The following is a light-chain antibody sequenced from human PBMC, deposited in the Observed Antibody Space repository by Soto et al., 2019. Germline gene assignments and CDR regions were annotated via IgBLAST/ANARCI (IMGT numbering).Light chain of an antibody. CDR2: DTS. CDR3: SLSYSDVRV. Sequence: QAVVTQEPSLTVSPGGTVTLTCGSSTGAVTSSHYPYWFQQKPGQAPRALIYDTSNKHSWTPARFSGSLLGGKPALILSGAQPEDEADYYCSLSYSDVRVFGGGTKHTVL. CDR1: TGAVTSSHY. J-gene: IGLJ3*02. V-gene: IGLV7-46*01.